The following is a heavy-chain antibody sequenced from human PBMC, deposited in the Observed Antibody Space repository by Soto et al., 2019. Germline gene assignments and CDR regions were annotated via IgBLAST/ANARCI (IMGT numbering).Heavy chain of an antibody. CDR3: ARRDYYYYMDV. J-gene: IGHJ6*03. CDR1: GFTFSSYS. CDR2: ISSSSSTI. Sequence: PGGSLRLSCAASGFTFSSYSMNWVRQAPGKGLEWVSYISSSSSTIYYADSVKGRFTISRDNAKNSLYLQMNSLRAEDTAVYYCARRDYYYYMDVWGKGTTVTVSS. V-gene: IGHV3-48*01.